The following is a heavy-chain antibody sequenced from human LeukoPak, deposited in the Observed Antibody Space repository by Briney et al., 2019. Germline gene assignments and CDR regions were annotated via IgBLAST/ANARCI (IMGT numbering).Heavy chain of an antibody. Sequence: SSETLSLTCIVSGDSVSRHHWSWIRQSPGKGLEWIGYVYYNGSTVYTPSLKNRVSISIDTSKNQFSLRLSSVTAADTAVYFCARGGHYDFWSGYYAHMDVWGKGKRVTVSS. CDR1: GDSVSRHH. CDR3: ARGGHYDFWSGYYAHMDV. V-gene: IGHV4-59*02. CDR2: VYYNGST. J-gene: IGHJ6*03. D-gene: IGHD3-3*01.